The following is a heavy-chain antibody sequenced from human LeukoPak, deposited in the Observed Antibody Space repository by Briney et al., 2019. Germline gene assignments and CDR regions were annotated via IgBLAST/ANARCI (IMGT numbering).Heavy chain of an antibody. J-gene: IGHJ3*02. CDR1: GFTVSTNF. CDR2: IYSGGDT. V-gene: IGHV3-53*01. CDR3: ARVPYDSSLLAFDI. D-gene: IGHD3-22*01. Sequence: TGGSLRLSCAASGFTVSTNFMSWVRQAPGKGLEWASVIYSGGDTYYADSVKGRFTISRDNSKNTLYLQMNSLRAEDTAVYYCARVPYDSSLLAFDIWGQGTMVTVSS.